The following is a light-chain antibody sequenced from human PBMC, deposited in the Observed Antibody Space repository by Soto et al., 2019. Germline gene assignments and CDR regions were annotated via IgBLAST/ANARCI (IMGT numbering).Light chain of an antibody. J-gene: IGKJ5*01. CDR1: QTISSH. V-gene: IGKV1-39*01. CDR3: QQSYTTPIT. CDR2: AAS. Sequence: DIQMTQSPSSLSASVGDRVIIXXRASQTISSHLNWYQQKPGKAPNLXVYAASSLQSGVPSRFTGSGSGTDFTLTISSLQPEDFATYFCQQSYTTPITFGQGTRLEIK.